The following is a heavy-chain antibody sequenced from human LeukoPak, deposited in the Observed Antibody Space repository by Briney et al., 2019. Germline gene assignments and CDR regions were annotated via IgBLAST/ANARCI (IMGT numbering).Heavy chain of an antibody. CDR2: IYYSGST. CDR3: ARGEAMGYYFDY. D-gene: IGHD5-18*01. Sequence: SETLSLTCTVSGGSISSYYWSWLRQPPGKGLEWIGYIYYSGSTNYNPSLKSRVTISVDTSKNQFSLKLSSVTAADTAVYYCARGEAMGYYFDYWGQGTLVTVSS. J-gene: IGHJ4*02. CDR1: GGSISSYY. V-gene: IGHV4-59*01.